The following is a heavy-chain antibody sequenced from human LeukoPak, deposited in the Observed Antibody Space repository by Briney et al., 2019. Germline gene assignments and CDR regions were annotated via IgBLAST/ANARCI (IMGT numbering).Heavy chain of an antibody. J-gene: IGHJ6*03. CDR3: AREGGSSWFLYYYYMDV. CDR2: IKSKSDGGTT. V-gene: IGHV3-15*01. Sequence: GGSLRLSCAASGFTFSNYGMSWVRQAPGKGLEWVGRIKSKSDGGTTDYAAPVKGRFTISRDDSKNTLYLQMNSLKTEDTAVYYCAREGGSSWFLYYYYMDVWGKGTTVTVSS. CDR1: GFTFSNYG. D-gene: IGHD6-13*01.